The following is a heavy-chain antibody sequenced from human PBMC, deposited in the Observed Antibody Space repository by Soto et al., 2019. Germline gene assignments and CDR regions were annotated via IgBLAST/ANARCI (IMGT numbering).Heavy chain of an antibody. CDR2: IIPLFDAV. CDR1: EGTFNNSA. CDR3: ARDDVLWETSGYFYFDY. Sequence: AVKLSCKTSEGTFNNSAISWVRQAPGQGLEWMGGIIPLFDAVKYAQKFQGRVTITADKSTSTAYMELHTLTSEDTAVYYCARDDVLWETSGYFYFDYCAQGTPVPVSA. J-gene: IGHJ1*01. D-gene: IGHD3-22*01. V-gene: IGHV1-69*06.